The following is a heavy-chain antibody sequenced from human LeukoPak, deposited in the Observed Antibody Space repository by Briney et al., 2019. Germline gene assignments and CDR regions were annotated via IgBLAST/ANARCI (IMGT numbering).Heavy chain of an antibody. V-gene: IGHV4-34*01. CDR2: INHSGST. CDR1: GGSLSGYY. J-gene: IGHJ4*02. D-gene: IGHD2-8*01. CDR3: ARGELVLRIHSRLPMTGFDY. Sequence: SETLSLTCAVYGGSLSGYYWSWIRQPPGKGLEWIGEINHSGSTNYNPSLKSRVTISVDTSKNQFSLKLSSVTAADTAVYYCARGELVLRIHSRLPMTGFDYWGQGTLVTVSS.